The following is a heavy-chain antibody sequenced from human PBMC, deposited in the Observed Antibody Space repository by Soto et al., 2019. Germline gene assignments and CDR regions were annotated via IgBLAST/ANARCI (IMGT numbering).Heavy chain of an antibody. CDR2: ISGSGGSK. Sequence: HPGGSLRLSCAASGFTFSSYAMSWVRQAPGKGLEWVSAISGSGGSKYYADSVKGRFTISRDNSKNTLYLQMNSLRAEDTAVYYCARDSSDYSLTFYYYYYYMDVWGKGTTVTVSS. CDR1: GFTFSSYA. J-gene: IGHJ6*03. D-gene: IGHD4-4*01. CDR3: ARDSSDYSLTFYYYYYYMDV. V-gene: IGHV3-23*01.